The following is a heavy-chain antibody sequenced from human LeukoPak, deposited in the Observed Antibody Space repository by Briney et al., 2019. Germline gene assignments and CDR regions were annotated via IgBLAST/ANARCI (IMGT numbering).Heavy chain of an antibody. V-gene: IGHV1-18*01. CDR1: GYSFASYG. CDR2: ISAYNCDT. J-gene: IGHJ5*02. D-gene: IGHD2-8*02. Sequence: ASVNVSCKTSGYSFASYGISWVRQAPGQGLEWMGWISAYNCDTRYAQHLQGRASLHTDLSMGTAFMELSSLTSDYTARYYCVRDTALIRTPGGPDSWGQGTLVT. CDR3: VRDTALIRTPGGPDS.